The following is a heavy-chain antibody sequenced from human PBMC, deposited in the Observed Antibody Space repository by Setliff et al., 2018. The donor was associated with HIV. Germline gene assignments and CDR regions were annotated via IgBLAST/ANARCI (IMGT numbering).Heavy chain of an antibody. D-gene: IGHD3-10*01. CDR1: GFSFSDYG. V-gene: IGHV3-30*02. CDR3: ANSYSASGNYHYYDYLDV. J-gene: IGHJ6*03. CDR2: IWYDGNNI. Sequence: LRLSCAASGFSFSDYGMHWVRQAPGKGLEWVAFIWYDGNNIKYADSVKGRFTISRDNSKNTLYLQMNSLRIEDSGAYYCANSYSASGNYHYYDYLDVWGKGTTVTDAS.